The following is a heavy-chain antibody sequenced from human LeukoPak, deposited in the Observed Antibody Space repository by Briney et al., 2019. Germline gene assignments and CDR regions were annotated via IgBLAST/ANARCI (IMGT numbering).Heavy chain of an antibody. CDR1: GGSISTNY. V-gene: IGHV4-59*01. D-gene: IGHD2-8*01. J-gene: IGHJ4*02. CDR3: ARANGLIPPTGGNRYYFDY. Sequence: SETLSLTCTVSGGSISTNYWSWIRQPPGKGLEWIGYIYYSGSTNYNPSLKSRVTISLDTSKNQFSLKLSSVTAADTAVYYCARANGLIPPTGGNRYYFDYWGQGTLVTVSS. CDR2: IYYSGST.